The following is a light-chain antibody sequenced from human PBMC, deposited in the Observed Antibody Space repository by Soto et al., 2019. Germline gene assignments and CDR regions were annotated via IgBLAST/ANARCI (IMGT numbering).Light chain of an antibody. V-gene: IGKV1-9*01. J-gene: IGKJ2*01. CDR1: QGIRSY. CDR3: QQVNSYPHT. CDR2: AAS. Sequence: DIPLTQSPSFLSASVGDRVTITCRASQGIRSYLAWYQQKPGKAPKFLIYAASTLQSGVPSRFSGSGFGTEFTLTISSLQPEDFATYSCQQVNSYPHTFGQGTELEI.